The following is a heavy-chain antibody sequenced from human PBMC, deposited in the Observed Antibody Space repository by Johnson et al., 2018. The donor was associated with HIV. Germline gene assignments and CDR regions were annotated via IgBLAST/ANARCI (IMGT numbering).Heavy chain of an antibody. D-gene: IGHD4-23*01. CDR2: IRYDGGNK. CDR1: GFTFSNYG. J-gene: IGHJ3*01. CDR3: AKSPGKDNGGNSGGIDF. V-gene: IGHV3-30*02. Sequence: QVQLVESGGGVVQPGGSLRLSCEVSGFTFSNYGMHWVRQAPGKGLEWVAFIRYDGGNKYYADSVKGRFTISRDNSKNTLYLQMNSLRAEDTATYYCAKSPGKDNGGNSGGIDFWGQGTRVTVSS.